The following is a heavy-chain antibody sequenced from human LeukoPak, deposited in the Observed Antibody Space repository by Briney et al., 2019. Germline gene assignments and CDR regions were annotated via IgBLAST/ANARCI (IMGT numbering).Heavy chain of an antibody. CDR1: GYTFTSYG. CDR3: ARGALWGITMVRGVIITPPDY. J-gene: IGHJ4*02. V-gene: IGHV1-18*01. Sequence: EASVKVSCKASGYTFTSYGISWVRQAPGQGLEWMGWISAYNGNTNYAQKLQGRVTMTTDTSTSTAYMELRSLRSDDTAVYYCARGALWGITMVRGVIITPPDYWGQGTLVTVSS. CDR2: ISAYNGNT. D-gene: IGHD3-10*01.